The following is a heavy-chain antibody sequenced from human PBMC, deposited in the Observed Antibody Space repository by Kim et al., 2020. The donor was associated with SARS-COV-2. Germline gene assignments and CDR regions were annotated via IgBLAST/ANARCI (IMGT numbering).Heavy chain of an antibody. CDR3: TKDSGWQADC. V-gene: IGHV3-23*01. D-gene: IGHD3-10*01. CDR2: ISNNGDKT. J-gene: IGHJ4*02. CDR1: GFTVRNYG. Sequence: GGSLRLSCAAYGFTVRNYGMSWVRQAPGKGREWVSGISNNGDKTYYIDSVKGRFTISRDNSMNTLYLEMNSLRAEDTAVYYCTKDSGWQADCWGQGTLVTVSS.